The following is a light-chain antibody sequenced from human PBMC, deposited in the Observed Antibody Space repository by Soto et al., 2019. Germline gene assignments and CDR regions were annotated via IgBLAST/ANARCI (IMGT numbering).Light chain of an antibody. Sequence: EVVLTQSPATLSLSPGERATLSCRASQSIRNYLAWYQQKPGQAPRLLIYDASNRATGIPARFSGSGSGTDFILTISSLEPEDSGVYYCQQYHNWPAFGQGTKVDIK. CDR2: DAS. V-gene: IGKV3-11*01. CDR3: QQYHNWPA. CDR1: QSIRNY. J-gene: IGKJ1*01.